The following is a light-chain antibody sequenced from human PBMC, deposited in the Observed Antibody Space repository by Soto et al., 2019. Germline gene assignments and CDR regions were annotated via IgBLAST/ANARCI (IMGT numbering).Light chain of an antibody. J-gene: IGLJ3*02. CDR3: CSSAGAYTSV. V-gene: IGLV2-11*01. CDR1: SSDVGGYNY. CDR2: DVS. Sequence: QSALTQPRSVSGSPGQSVTISCTGTSSDVGGYNYVSWYQQHPGKAPKLMIYDVSKRPSGVPDRFSGSKSGNTASLTISGLQAEDEGDYYCCSSAGAYTSVFGGGTTLTVL.